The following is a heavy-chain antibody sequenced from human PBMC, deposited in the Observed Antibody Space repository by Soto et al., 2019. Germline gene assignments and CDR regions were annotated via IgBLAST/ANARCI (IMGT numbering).Heavy chain of an antibody. V-gene: IGHV4-39*07. CDR1: GGSISSSSYY. CDR3: ATKRAHDYGDYKNDY. J-gene: IGHJ4*02. CDR2: IYYSGST. D-gene: IGHD4-17*01. Sequence: PSETLSLTCTVSGGSISSSSYYWGWIRQPPGKGLEWIGSIYYSGSTYYNPSLKSRVTISVDTSKNQFSLKLSSVTAADTAVYYGATKRAHDYGDYKNDYWGQGTLVTVSS.